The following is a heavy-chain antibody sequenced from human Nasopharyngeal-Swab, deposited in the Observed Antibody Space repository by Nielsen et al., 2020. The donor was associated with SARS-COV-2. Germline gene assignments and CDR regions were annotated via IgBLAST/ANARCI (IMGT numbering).Heavy chain of an antibody. CDR3: ARGAVHHMLDL. D-gene: IGHD3-16*01. J-gene: IGHJ5*02. Sequence: WARQAPGQGPEWLGLIIPSEGSTAYAQKFQGRVTMTRDTSTSTAYMGLSSLRSDDTAVYFCARGAVHHMLDLWGQGTRVTVSS. V-gene: IGHV1-46*01. CDR2: IIPSEGST.